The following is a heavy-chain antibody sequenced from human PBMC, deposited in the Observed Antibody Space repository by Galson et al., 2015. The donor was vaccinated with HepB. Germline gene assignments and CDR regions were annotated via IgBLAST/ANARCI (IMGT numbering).Heavy chain of an antibody. J-gene: IGHJ6*03. CDR1: GDSFNSYA. CDR2: IIPILGRT. CDR3: ARRSSSGYYSYMDV. D-gene: IGHD6-6*01. Sequence: SVKVSCKASGDSFNSYAITWVRQAPGQGLEWMGGIIPILGRTNYAQKFQGRVTITADKSTNTAYMELSSLRSEDTAVYYCARRSSSGYYSYMDVWGKGTTVTVSS. V-gene: IGHV1-69*10.